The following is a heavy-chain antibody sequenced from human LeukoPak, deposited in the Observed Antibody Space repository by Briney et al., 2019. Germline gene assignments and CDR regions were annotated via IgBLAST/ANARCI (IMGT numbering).Heavy chain of an antibody. CDR2: IETGGAST. V-gene: IGHV3-23*01. CDR3: TKDILPGGLGY. Sequence: GGTLRLSCAASGFTFSSYGMSWVRQAPGKGLEWVSAIETGGASTYYADSVKGRFSISRDNSKNTLYLQMNSLRPEDTAFYYCTKDILPGGLGYWGQGTLVTVSS. CDR1: GFTFSSYG. J-gene: IGHJ4*02. D-gene: IGHD3-10*01.